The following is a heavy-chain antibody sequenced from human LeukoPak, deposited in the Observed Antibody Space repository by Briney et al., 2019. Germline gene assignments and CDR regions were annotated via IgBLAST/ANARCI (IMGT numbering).Heavy chain of an antibody. V-gene: IGHV1-2*02. Sequence: ASVKVSCKASRYTFTDYYIYWVRQAPGQGLEWMGWINPNSGGTNYAQKFQGGVTMTRDTSISKAYMELRRLRSDDTAVYYCAREGIVAVGTFAFDIWGQGTMVTVSS. CDR2: INPNSGGT. CDR3: AREGIVAVGTFAFDI. D-gene: IGHD6-13*01. J-gene: IGHJ3*02. CDR1: RYTFTDYY.